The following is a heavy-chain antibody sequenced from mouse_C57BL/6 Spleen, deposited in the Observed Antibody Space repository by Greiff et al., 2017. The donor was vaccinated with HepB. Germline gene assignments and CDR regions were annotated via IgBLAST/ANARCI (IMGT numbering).Heavy chain of an antibody. CDR3: ARSGSSIYYAMDY. Sequence: EVMLVESGPELVKPGASVKISCKASGYSFTGYYMNWVKQSPEKSLEWIGEINPSTGGTTYNQKFKAKATLTVDKSSSTAYMQLKSLTSEDSAVYYCARSGSSIYYAMDYWGQGTSVTVSS. D-gene: IGHD1-1*01. J-gene: IGHJ4*01. CDR1: GYSFTGYY. V-gene: IGHV1-42*01. CDR2: INPSTGGT.